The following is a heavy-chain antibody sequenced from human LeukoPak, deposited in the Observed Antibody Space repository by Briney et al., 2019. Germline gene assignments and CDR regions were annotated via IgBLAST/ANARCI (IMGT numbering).Heavy chain of an antibody. V-gene: IGHV3-30*04. CDR3: ARGGYSGSYYLPFGGAADY. CDR1: GFTFSNYA. J-gene: IGHJ4*02. D-gene: IGHD1-26*01. CDR2: ISYDGSDK. Sequence: GGSLRLSCAASGFTFSNYAIHWVRQAPGKGLEWVAVISYDGSDKQYADSVKGRFTISRDNAKNSLYLQMNSLRAEDTAFYYCARGGYSGSYYLPFGGAADYWGQGTLVTVSS.